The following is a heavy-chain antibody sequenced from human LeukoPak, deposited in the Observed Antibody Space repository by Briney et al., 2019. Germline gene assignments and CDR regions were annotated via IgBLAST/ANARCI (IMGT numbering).Heavy chain of an antibody. D-gene: IGHD1-1*01. Sequence: PGGSLRLSCAASGSTFSSYGMHWVRQAPGKGLEWVSVIYSGGSTYYADSVKGRFTISRDNSKSTLYLQMNSLRAEDTAVYYCARGGNAWNPQSEFDYWGQGTLVTVSS. J-gene: IGHJ4*02. V-gene: IGHV3-66*01. CDR2: IYSGGST. CDR3: ARGGNAWNPQSEFDY. CDR1: GSTFSSYG.